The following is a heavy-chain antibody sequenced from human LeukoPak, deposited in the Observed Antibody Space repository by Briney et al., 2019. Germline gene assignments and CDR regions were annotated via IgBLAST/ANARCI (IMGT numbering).Heavy chain of an antibody. CDR3: AKGRGFDY. CDR2: ITGNGGIT. CDR1: GFTFDDYA. J-gene: IGHJ4*02. V-gene: IGHV3-43*02. Sequence: SGGSLRLSCVASGFTFDDYAMYWVRQAPGQGLEWVSLITGNGGITSYGDSVKGRFTVSRDNSKNSLYLQMNSLRTEDSALYYCAKGRGFDYWGQGNLVTVSS. D-gene: IGHD3-10*01.